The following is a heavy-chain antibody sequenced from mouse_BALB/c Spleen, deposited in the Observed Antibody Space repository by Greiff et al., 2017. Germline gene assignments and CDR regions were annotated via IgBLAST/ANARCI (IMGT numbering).Heavy chain of an antibody. CDR1: GFTFSSYA. Sequence: DVKLVESGGGLVKPGGSLKLSCAASGFTFSSYAMSWVRQTPEKRLEWVATISSGGSYTYYPDSVKGRFTISRDNAKNTLYLQMSSLRSEDTAMYYCAREDGYDWFAYWGQGTLVTVSA. CDR2: ISSGGSYT. J-gene: IGHJ3*01. D-gene: IGHD2-2*01. CDR3: AREDGYDWFAY. V-gene: IGHV5-9-3*01.